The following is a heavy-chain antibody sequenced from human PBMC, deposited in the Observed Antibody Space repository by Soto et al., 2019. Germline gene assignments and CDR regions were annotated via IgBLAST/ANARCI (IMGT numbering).Heavy chain of an antibody. D-gene: IGHD1-26*01. CDR3: AKGPPLGAFDP. V-gene: IGHV4-59*01. CDR1: RDSIRNYY. Sequence: SETLSLTCTVSRDSIRNYYWSWIRQPPGKRLEWIGYRYNTGSTNYSPSLRSRVTISVDTSKNQFSLKLTSLSAADTAVYYCAKGPPLGAFDPWGQGTLVTVSS. J-gene: IGHJ5*02. CDR2: RYNTGST.